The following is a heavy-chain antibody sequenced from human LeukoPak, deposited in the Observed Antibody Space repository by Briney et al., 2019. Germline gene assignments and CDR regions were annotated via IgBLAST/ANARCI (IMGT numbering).Heavy chain of an antibody. J-gene: IGHJ5*02. Sequence: GGSLRLSCAASGFTFSSYAMSWVRQAPGKGLEWVSAISGSGGSTYYADSVRGRFTISRDNSKNTLYLQMNSLRAEDTAVYYCAKNEGTYDYVWGSYQYWFDPWGQGTLVTVSS. CDR1: GFTFSSYA. V-gene: IGHV3-23*01. CDR3: AKNEGTYDYVWGSYQYWFDP. D-gene: IGHD3-16*02. CDR2: ISGSGGST.